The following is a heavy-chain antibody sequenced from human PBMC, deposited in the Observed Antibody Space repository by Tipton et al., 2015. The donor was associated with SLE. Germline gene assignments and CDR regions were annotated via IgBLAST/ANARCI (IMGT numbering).Heavy chain of an antibody. Sequence: TLSLTCTVPGDSISNGNYFWSWIRQPTGKGLEWIGRIYTSGVTNYNPSLKSRVTISVDMSKNQFSLKLNSVTAADTAVYFCAMATGIYYYDSSDYSIWGQGTLVTVSS. V-gene: IGHV4-61*02. CDR3: AMATGIYYYDSSDYSI. CDR2: IYTSGVT. D-gene: IGHD3-22*01. J-gene: IGHJ4*02. CDR1: GDSISNGNYF.